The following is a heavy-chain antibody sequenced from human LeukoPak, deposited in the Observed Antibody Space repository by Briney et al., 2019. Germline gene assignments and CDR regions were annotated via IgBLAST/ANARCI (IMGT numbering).Heavy chain of an antibody. CDR2: ISAYKGDT. Sequence: ASVNVSCKASGYTFTTYGVSWVRQAPGQGLEWMGWISAYKGDTKYAQKFQGRVTMTTDTSTSTAYMFLRRLRSDDTAVYYCARDLRGSLGNAFDIWGQGTMVIVSS. CDR1: GYTFTTYG. CDR3: ARDLRGSLGNAFDI. D-gene: IGHD1-26*01. J-gene: IGHJ3*02. V-gene: IGHV1-18*01.